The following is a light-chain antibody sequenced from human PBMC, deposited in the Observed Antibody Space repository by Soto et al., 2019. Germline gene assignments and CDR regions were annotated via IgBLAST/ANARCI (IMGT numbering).Light chain of an antibody. V-gene: IGKV1-5*01. Sequence: DIQMTQSPSTLYASVGDRVTITCRASQSISSWLAWYQQKPGKAPKLLIYDASSLESGVPSRFSGRGSGTEFALTISSLQPDDCATYYCQQYNSYPWTLGQGTKVEIK. CDR1: QSISSW. CDR2: DAS. CDR3: QQYNSYPWT. J-gene: IGKJ1*01.